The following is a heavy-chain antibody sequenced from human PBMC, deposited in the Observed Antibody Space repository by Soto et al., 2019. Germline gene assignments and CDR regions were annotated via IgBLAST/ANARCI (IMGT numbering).Heavy chain of an antibody. V-gene: IGHV4-30-4*01. Sequence: QVQLLESGPGLVKPSQTLSLTCTVSGGSICSSDYYWSWIRQPPGKGLEWIGYIYYSGSTYYNPSLKSRVTISVDTSKNQFSLKLSSVTAADTAVSYCARENREFGELFPDYWGQGTLVTVSS. CDR1: GGSICSSDYY. CDR3: ARENREFGELFPDY. CDR2: IYYSGST. J-gene: IGHJ4*02. D-gene: IGHD3-10*01.